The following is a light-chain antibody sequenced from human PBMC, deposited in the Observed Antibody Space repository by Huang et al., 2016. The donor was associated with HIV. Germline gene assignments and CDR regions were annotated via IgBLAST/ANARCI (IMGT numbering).Light chain of an antibody. CDR3: MQGLQTPRT. CDR2: LVS. CDR1: QSLLNRIGYNY. J-gene: IGKJ2*01. V-gene: IGKV2-28*01. Sequence: IVLTPFPLSLPVSPGEPASITCRSSQSLLNRIGYNYLNWYLQKPWQSPQLLISLVSTRASGVPDRFSGSGAGSDFTLNITRVEAEDVGVFYCMQGLQTPRTFGQGTKLEIK.